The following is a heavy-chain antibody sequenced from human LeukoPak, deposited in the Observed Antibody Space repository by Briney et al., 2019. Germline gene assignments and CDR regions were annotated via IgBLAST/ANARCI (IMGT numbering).Heavy chain of an antibody. J-gene: IGHJ5*02. Sequence: SETLSLTCTVSGGSINTYYWSWIRQPPGQGLEWIGYIYYSGSTSYNPSLKSRVTISVDTSKNQFSLKLSSVTAADTAVYFCARGLNWFDPWGQGTLVTVSS. CDR3: ARGLNWFDP. V-gene: IGHV4-59*01. CDR1: GGSINTYY. CDR2: IYYSGST.